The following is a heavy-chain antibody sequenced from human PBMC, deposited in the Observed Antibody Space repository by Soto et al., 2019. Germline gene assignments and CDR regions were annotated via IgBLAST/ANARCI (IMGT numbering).Heavy chain of an antibody. CDR1: GFTFSSYG. CDR2: ISYDGSNK. J-gene: IGHJ5*02. Sequence: GGSLRLSCAASGFTFSSYGMHWVRQAPGKGLEWVAVISYDGSNKYYADSVKGRFTISRDNSKNTLYLQMNSLRAEDTAVYYCAKGPDVYDFWSGYYNNWFDPWGQGTLVTVSS. D-gene: IGHD3-3*01. V-gene: IGHV3-30*18. CDR3: AKGPDVYDFWSGYYNNWFDP.